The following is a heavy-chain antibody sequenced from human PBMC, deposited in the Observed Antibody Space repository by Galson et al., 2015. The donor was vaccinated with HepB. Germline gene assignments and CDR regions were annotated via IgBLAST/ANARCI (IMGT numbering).Heavy chain of an antibody. V-gene: IGHV1-46*01. CDR1: GYTFTSYY. CDR3: VTETYYYGSGSYSYFGD. J-gene: IGHJ4*02. Sequence: SCKASGYTFTSYYMHWVRQAPGQGLEWMGIINPSGDSTSYAQKFQGRVTMTRDTSTSTVYMELSSLRSEDTAVYYCVTETYYYGSGSYSYFGDWGQGTLVTVSS. CDR2: INPSGDST. D-gene: IGHD3-10*01.